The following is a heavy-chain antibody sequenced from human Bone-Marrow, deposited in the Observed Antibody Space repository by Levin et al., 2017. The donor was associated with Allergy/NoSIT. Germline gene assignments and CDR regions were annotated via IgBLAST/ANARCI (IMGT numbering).Heavy chain of an antibody. J-gene: IGHJ4*02. V-gene: IGHV3-7*01. CDR3: ATADLG. CDR2: INQDGSEK. CDR1: GFTFRNSW. Sequence: GESLKISCVVSGFTFRNSWMDWVRQAPGKGLEWVASINQDGSEKNYVGSVKGRFTISRDNAKNSLYLQMNSLKVEDTAVYYCATADLGWGQGTLVTVSS.